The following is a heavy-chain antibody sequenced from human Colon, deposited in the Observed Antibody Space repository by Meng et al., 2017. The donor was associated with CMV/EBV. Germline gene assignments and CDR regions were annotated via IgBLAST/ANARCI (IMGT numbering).Heavy chain of an antibody. J-gene: IGHJ2*01. CDR2: IYYTGND. CDR1: GDSISGRSYY. V-gene: IGHV4-39*07. Sequence: QVPRRAPGPGPVKPSETLSLTCTVSGDSISGRSYYWGWTRPPPGKGLEWIASIYYTGNDYHNPSLKSRVTISIDTSNNQFSLRLTSVTAADTAVYYCARMALHWYFDLWGRGTLVTVSS. CDR3: ARMALHWYFDL. D-gene: IGHD5-24*01.